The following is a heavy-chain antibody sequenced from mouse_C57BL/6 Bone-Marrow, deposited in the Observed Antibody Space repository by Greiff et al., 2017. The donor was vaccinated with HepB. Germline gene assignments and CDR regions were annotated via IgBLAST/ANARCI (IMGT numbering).Heavy chain of an antibody. Sequence: DVKLQESGPELVKPGASVKMSCKASGYTFTDYNMHWVKQSHGKSLEWIGYINPNKGGTSYNQKFKGKATLTVNKSSSTAYMELRSLTSEESAVYYWKMYYYGSSSYWYFDVWGTGTTVTVSS. J-gene: IGHJ1*03. D-gene: IGHD1-1*01. CDR3: KMYYYGSSSYWYFDV. CDR1: GYTFTDYN. V-gene: IGHV1-22*01. CDR2: INPNKGGT.